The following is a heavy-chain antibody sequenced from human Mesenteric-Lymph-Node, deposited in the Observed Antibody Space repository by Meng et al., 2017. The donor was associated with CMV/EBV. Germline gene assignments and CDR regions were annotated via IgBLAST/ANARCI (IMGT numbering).Heavy chain of an antibody. CDR3: ARETTGLDY. CDR2: ISYDGSID. Sequence: GGSLRLSCAASGFSPIHYWMAWVRQAPGKGLEWVAEISYDGSIDYYTDSAKGRFAVSRDNSMNTLWLQMNSLRIDDTGVYYCARETTGLDYWGHGTLVTVSS. V-gene: IGHV3-30*09. J-gene: IGHJ4*01. D-gene: IGHD1-1*01. CDR1: GFSPIHYW.